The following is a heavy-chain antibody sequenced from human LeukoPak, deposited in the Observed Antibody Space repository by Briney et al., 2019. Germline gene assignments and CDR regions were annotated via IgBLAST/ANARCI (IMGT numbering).Heavy chain of an antibody. D-gene: IGHD3-22*01. CDR1: GGSISSYY. J-gene: IGHJ2*01. CDR2: IYYSGSA. CDR3: ARIYYYDSSGYSTIYWYFDL. Sequence: SETLSLTCTVSGGSISSYYWSWIRQPPGKGLEWIGYIYYSGSANYNPSLKSRVTISVDTSKNQLSLKLSSVTAADTAVYYCARIYYYDSSGYSTIYWYFDLWGRGTLVTVSS. V-gene: IGHV4-59*08.